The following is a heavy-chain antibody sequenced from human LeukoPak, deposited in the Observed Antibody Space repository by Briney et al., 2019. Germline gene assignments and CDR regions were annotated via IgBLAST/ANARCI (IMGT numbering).Heavy chain of an antibody. CDR2: IKQDGSEK. V-gene: IGHV3-7*01. J-gene: IGHJ4*02. D-gene: IGHD3-22*01. CDR3: ARYSSGYYYEYYFDY. Sequence: GGSLRLSCAASGFTFSSYWMSWVRQAPGKGLEWVANIKQDGSEKYYVDSVKGRFTISRDNAKNSLYLQMNSLRAEDTVVYYCARYSSGYYYEYYFDYWGQGTLVTVSS. CDR1: GFTFSSYW.